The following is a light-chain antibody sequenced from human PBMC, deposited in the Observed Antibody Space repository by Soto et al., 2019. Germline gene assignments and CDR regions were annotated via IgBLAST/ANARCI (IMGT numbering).Light chain of an antibody. V-gene: IGKV3-11*01. Sequence: IVLTQSPATLSVSPGETATLSCRASENINTYLAWYQQKPGQAPKLLIYDASNRATGIPARFSASGSGTDFTLSISSLEPEDFAVYYCQHRYNWPLTFGGGTKVEI. CDR3: QHRYNWPLT. CDR1: ENINTY. J-gene: IGKJ4*01. CDR2: DAS.